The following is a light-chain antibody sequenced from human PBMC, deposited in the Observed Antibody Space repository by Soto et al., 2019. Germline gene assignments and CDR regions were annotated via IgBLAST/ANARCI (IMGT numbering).Light chain of an antibody. CDR2: DAS. Sequence: EIVLTQSPATLSLSPGEGATLSCRASQSVSSYLAWYQQKPGQAPRLLLYDASNRATGIPARFSGSGSGTDFTLTISSLEPEDFAVYYCQHRSNWPRTFGGGTKVEIK. V-gene: IGKV3-11*01. CDR1: QSVSSY. CDR3: QHRSNWPRT. J-gene: IGKJ4*01.